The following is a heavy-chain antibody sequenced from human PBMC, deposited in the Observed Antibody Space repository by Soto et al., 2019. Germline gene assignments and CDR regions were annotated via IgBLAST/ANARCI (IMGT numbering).Heavy chain of an antibody. J-gene: IGHJ3*02. V-gene: IGHV1-69*02. CDR3: ARLIVGATTNAFDI. Sequence: QVQLVQSGAEVKKPGSSVKVSCKASGGTFSSYTISWVRQAPGQGLEWMGRIIPILGIANYAQKFQGRVTITADKSTSTAYMEMSSLRAEDTAVYYCARLIVGATTNAFDIWGPGTLVTVSS. CDR2: IIPILGIA. CDR1: GGTFSSYT. D-gene: IGHD1-26*01.